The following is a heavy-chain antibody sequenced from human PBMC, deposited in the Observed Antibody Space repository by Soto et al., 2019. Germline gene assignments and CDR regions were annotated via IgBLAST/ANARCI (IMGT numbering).Heavy chain of an antibody. CDR2: IYWDDDK. CDR1: GFSLSTSGVG. J-gene: IGHJ1*01. CDR3: EHTLYGDYLDEYFQH. D-gene: IGHD4-17*01. Sequence: QITLKESGPTLVKPTQTLTLTCTLSGFSLSTSGVGVGWIRLPPGKDLEWLALIYWDDDKRYIPSLKSRLTNTEDTSKIQVILTMTNMDPVDTAPYSCEHTLYGDYLDEYFQHGGHGTLVTVS. V-gene: IGHV2-5*02.